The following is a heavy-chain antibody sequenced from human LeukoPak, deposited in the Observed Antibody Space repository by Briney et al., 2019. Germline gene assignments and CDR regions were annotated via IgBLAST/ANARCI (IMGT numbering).Heavy chain of an antibody. Sequence: PGGSLRLSCAASGFTFSSYSMNWVRQAPGKGLEWVSSISSSSSYIYYADSVKGRFTISRDNSKNTLYLQMNSLRAGDTAIYYCAREHWDFGYWGQGTLVTVSS. J-gene: IGHJ4*02. CDR3: AREHWDFGY. V-gene: IGHV3-21*04. CDR1: GFTFSSYS. CDR2: ISSSSSYI. D-gene: IGHD7-27*01.